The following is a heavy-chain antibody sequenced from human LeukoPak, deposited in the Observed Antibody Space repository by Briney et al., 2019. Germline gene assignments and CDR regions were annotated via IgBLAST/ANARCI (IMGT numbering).Heavy chain of an antibody. J-gene: IGHJ4*02. V-gene: IGHV4-4*07. CDR3: ARDCSCTSCYRAFDY. Sequence: SETLSLTCTVSGGSISSYYWSWIRQPAGKGLEWIGRIYSSGSTNYNPSLKSRVTMSVDTSKNQFSLKLSSVTAADTAVYYCARDCSCTSCYRAFDYWGRGTLVTVSS. D-gene: IGHD2-2*01. CDR2: IYSSGST. CDR1: GGSISSYY.